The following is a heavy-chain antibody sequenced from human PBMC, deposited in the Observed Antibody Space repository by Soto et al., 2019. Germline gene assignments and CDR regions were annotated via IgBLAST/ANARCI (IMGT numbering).Heavy chain of an antibody. V-gene: IGHV3-9*01. D-gene: IGHD6-19*01. CDR2: ISWNSGSI. Sequence: EVQLVESGGGFVQPGRSPRLSCAASGFTFDDYAMHWVRQAPGKGLEWVSGISWNSGSIGYADSVKGRFTISRDNAKNSLYLQMNSLRAEDTALYSCAKGYSSGWYNGYYYMDVWGKGTTVTVSS. CDR1: GFTFDDYA. J-gene: IGHJ6*03. CDR3: AKGYSSGWYNGYYYMDV.